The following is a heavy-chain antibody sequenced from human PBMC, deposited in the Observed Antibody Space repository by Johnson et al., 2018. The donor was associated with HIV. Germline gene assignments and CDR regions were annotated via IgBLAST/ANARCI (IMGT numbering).Heavy chain of an antibody. Sequence: EVQLVESGGGLVKPGGSLRLSCEVSGFSVSSKYMSWVRQAPGKGLEWVSGINWNGGSTGYADSVKGRFTISRDNSKNTLYLQMNSLRAEDTAVYYCVREPRPPNAFDIWGQGTMVTVSS. CDR1: GFSVSSKY. V-gene: IGHV3-66*02. D-gene: IGHD1-26*01. CDR3: VREPRPPNAFDI. J-gene: IGHJ3*02. CDR2: INWNGGST.